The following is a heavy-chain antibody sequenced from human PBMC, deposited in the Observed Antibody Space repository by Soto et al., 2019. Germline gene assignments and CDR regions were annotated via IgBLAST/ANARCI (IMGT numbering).Heavy chain of an antibody. D-gene: IGHD3-3*01. CDR2: IWYDGSNK. Sequence: GGSLRLSCAASGFTFSDYGMHWVRQAPGKGLEWMAVIWYDGSNKYYADSVKGRITVSRDNSKNTLYLQMNSLRAEDTAVYYCARDRSDYDFWSGYWPTPGYWGQGTLVTVSS. J-gene: IGHJ4*02. CDR1: GFTFSDYG. CDR3: ARDRSDYDFWSGYWPTPGY. V-gene: IGHV3-33*01.